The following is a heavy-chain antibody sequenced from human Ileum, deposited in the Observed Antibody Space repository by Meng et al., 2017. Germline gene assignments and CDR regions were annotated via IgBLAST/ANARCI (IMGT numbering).Heavy chain of an antibody. CDR2: MNTDGRWT. Sequence: EVQLVESGGGLVQPGGSLRLSCAASGFTFSGYWMHWVRQAPGKGLVWVSRMNTDGRWTGYADSVKGRFTISRDNAKNTLYLQMNSLRAEDTAVYYCARDINSGADYWGQGTLVTVSS. CDR3: ARDINSGADY. D-gene: IGHD2-15*01. CDR1: GFTFSGYW. J-gene: IGHJ4*02. V-gene: IGHV3-74*01.